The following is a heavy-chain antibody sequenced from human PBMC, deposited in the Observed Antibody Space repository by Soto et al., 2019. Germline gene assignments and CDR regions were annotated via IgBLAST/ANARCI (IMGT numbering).Heavy chain of an antibody. J-gene: IGHJ6*02. CDR2: SNSDGSSI. V-gene: IGHV3-74*01. Sequence: GGSLRLSCDASGFTISSHWMHWVRQAPGKGLVWVSRSNSDGSSINCADFVKGRFIISRDNVKNTLYLQMNSLRVEDTAIYYCARVLAPTPLPPSSLMDVWGQGTAVTVSS. D-gene: IGHD2-15*01. CDR3: ARVLAPTPLPPSSLMDV. CDR1: GFTISSHW.